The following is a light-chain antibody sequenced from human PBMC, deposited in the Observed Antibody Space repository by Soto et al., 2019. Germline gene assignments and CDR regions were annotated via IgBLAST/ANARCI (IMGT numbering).Light chain of an antibody. CDR3: GSYASATLI. CDR1: NSDIGAYDY. Sequence: QSALTQPASVSGSPGQSITISCTGSNSDIGAYDYVSWYQQHPGKPPTLLIYEVTFRPSGVPNRFSGSKSGNTATLTISGLLTEDEADYYCGSYASATLIFGGGTKLPS. CDR2: EVT. J-gene: IGLJ2*01. V-gene: IGLV2-14*01.